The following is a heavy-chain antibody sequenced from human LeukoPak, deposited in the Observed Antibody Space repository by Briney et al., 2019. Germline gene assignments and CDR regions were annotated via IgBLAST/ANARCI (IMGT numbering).Heavy chain of an antibody. Sequence: ASVKVSCKASGYTSTGYYMHWVRQAPGQGLEWMGRINPNSGGTNYAQKFQGRVTMTRDTSISTAYMELSRLRSDDTAVYYCARDYYDSSGYYNYWGQGTLVTVSS. CDR3: ARDYYDSSGYYNY. J-gene: IGHJ4*02. CDR2: INPNSGGT. CDR1: GYTSTGYY. D-gene: IGHD3-22*01. V-gene: IGHV1-2*06.